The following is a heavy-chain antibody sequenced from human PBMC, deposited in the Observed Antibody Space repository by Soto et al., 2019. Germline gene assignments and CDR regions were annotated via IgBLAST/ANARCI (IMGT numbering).Heavy chain of an antibody. CDR3: ARGAVTGTSLFDY. CDR2: INKNGFTI. D-gene: IGHD6-19*01. CDR1: GFTLTTYS. J-gene: IGHJ4*02. V-gene: IGHV3-48*02. Sequence: GGSLRLSCAVSGFTLTTYSMNWVRQAPGKGLEWISFINKNGFTIYYADSVKGRFTISRDYAKNSLYLQMDSLRHEDTAVYYCARGAVTGTSLFDYWCLGTLVTVSS.